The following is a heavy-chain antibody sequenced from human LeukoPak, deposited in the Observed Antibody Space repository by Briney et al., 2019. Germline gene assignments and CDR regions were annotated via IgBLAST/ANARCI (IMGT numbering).Heavy chain of an antibody. Sequence: ASVKVSCKASGYTSTSYGISWVRQAPGQGLEWMGWISAYNGNTNYAQKLQGRVTMTTDTSTSTAYMELRSLRSDDTAVYYCARVAITFGGVIVNFFDYWGQGTLVTVSS. CDR3: ARVAITFGGVIVNFFDY. V-gene: IGHV1-18*01. D-gene: IGHD3-16*02. CDR2: ISAYNGNT. CDR1: GYTSTSYG. J-gene: IGHJ4*02.